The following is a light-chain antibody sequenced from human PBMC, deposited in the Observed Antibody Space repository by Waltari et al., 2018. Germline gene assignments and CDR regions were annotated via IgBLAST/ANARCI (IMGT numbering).Light chain of an antibody. CDR2: DNN. J-gene: IGLJ2*01. CDR3: ATWDNSLREVV. Sequence: QSVLTQPPSVSAAPGQKVTISCSGSISNIGNYYVSWYHQLPGAAPSLLIYDNNERASGIPDRFSASKSGTSATLGITGLQFEDEADYYCATWDNSLREVVFGGGTKLTVL. CDR1: ISNIGNYY. V-gene: IGLV1-51*01.